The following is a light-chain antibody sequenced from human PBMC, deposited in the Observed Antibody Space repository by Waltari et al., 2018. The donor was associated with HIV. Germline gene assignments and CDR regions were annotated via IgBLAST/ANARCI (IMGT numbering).Light chain of an antibody. Sequence: DIVMTQTPRSMSVTPGQPASISCKSNQSLQHSNGKTYFYWYLQKSGQPPQLLIYEVSNRFSGVPYRFSGSGSGTDFTLNISRVEAEDVGVYYCLQSLQLPLTFGGGTKVEIK. J-gene: IGKJ4*01. CDR2: EVS. CDR3: LQSLQLPLT. V-gene: IGKV2D-29*01. CDR1: QSLQHSNGKTY.